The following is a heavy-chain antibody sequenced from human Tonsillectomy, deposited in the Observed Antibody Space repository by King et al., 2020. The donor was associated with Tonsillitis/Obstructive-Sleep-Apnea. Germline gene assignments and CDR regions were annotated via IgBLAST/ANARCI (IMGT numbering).Heavy chain of an antibody. CDR3: ARVGTSWGPNWFDP. J-gene: IGHJ5*02. CDR1: GYTFTSYG. Sequence: VKLVESGSELKKPGASVKVSCKASGYTFTSYGMNWVRQAPGQGLEWMGWINTNNGNPTYAQGFTGRFVFSLDTSVSTAYLQISSLKAEDTAVYYCARVGTSWGPNWFDPWGQGTLVTVSS. V-gene: IGHV7-4-1*02. D-gene: IGHD2-2*01. CDR2: INTNNGNP.